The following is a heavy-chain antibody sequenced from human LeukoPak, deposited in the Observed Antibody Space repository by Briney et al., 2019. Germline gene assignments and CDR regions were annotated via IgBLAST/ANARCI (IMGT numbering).Heavy chain of an antibody. J-gene: IGHJ4*02. CDR1: GFTFSGCA. Sequence: GGSLRLSCAASGFTFSGCAMHWVRQASGKGLEWVGRIKSIGNSYATEYAASVKGRFTISRDDSKSTAYLQMNSLNTEDTAVYYCTRLSDDSRGYYFNYVFDYWGRGTLVTVSS. V-gene: IGHV3-73*01. D-gene: IGHD3-22*01. CDR3: TRLSDDSRGYYFNYVFDY. CDR2: IKSIGNSYAT.